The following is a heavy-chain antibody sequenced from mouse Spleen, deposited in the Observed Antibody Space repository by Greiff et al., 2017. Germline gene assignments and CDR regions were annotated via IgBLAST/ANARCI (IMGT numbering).Heavy chain of an antibody. Sequence: QVQLQQPGAELVKPGASVKLSCKASGYTFTSYWMQWVKQRPGQGLEWIGEIDPSDSYTNYNQKFKGKATLTVDTSSSTAYMQLSSLTSEDSAVYYCAREAYRMDYWGQGTSVTVSS. CDR2: IDPSDSYT. D-gene: IGHD6-5*01. V-gene: IGHV1-50*01. CDR1: GYTFTSYW. J-gene: IGHJ4*01. CDR3: AREAYRMDY.